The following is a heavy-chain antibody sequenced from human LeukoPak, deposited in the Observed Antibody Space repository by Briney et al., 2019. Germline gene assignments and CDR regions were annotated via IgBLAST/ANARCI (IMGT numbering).Heavy chain of an antibody. CDR2: IYTSGST. V-gene: IGHV4-4*07. CDR3: ARDDFWSGYRAFDI. D-gene: IGHD3-3*01. Sequence: PSETLSLTCSVSGGSLSSYYWSWIRQPAGKGLEWIGRIYTSGSTNYNPSLKSRVTMSLHPSKNQLSLKLSSVTAADTAVYYCARDDFWSGYRAFDIWGQGTMVTVSS. CDR1: GGSLSSYY. J-gene: IGHJ3*02.